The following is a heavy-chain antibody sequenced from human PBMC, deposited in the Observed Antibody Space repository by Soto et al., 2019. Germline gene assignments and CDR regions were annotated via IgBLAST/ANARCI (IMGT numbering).Heavy chain of an antibody. Sequence: PSETLSLTCTVSGGSISASSYYWGWIRQPPGKGLEWIGSMDYSGSTYYNPSLKSRVTISVDTSKNQFSLKLSSLTAADTAVYYWGGRQWLRFFDGGGEGPLVTFS. CDR3: GGRQWLRFFDG. J-gene: IGHJ4*02. V-gene: IGHV4-39*01. CDR2: MDYSGST. CDR1: GGSISASSYY. D-gene: IGHD5-12*01.